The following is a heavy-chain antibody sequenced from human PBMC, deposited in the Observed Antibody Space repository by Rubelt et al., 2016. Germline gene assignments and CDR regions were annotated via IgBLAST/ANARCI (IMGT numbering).Heavy chain of an antibody. CDR3: ARGPRFVSVEVVGAIYY. V-gene: IGHV4-34*01. CDR2: INHSGST. Sequence: QVQLQQWGAGLLKPSETLSLTCAVYGGSFSGYYWSWIRPPPGQGLEWIGEINHSGSTNYNPSLKSRVTIAVDTSKNQFSLKLSSVTAADTAVYYCARGPRFVSVEVVGAIYYWGQGTLVTVSS. CDR1: GGSFSGYY. D-gene: IGHD2-15*01. J-gene: IGHJ4*02.